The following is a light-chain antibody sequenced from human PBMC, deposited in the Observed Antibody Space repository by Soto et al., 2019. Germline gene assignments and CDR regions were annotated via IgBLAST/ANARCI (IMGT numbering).Light chain of an antibody. CDR1: QSVSSN. V-gene: IGKV3-15*01. CDR3: QQYDNWPRT. J-gene: IGKJ1*01. Sequence: EIVMTQSPSTLSVCPGERGTLSCRASQSVSSNLAWYQQKPGQAPRLLIYAASTRATGIPARFSGSGSGTEFTLTITSLQSEDFAVYYCQQYDNWPRTFGQGTKVDI. CDR2: AAS.